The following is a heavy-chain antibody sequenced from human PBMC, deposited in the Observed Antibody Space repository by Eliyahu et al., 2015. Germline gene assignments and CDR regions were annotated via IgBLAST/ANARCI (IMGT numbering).Heavy chain of an antibody. D-gene: IGHD7-27*01. CDR1: GXPFTTYW. J-gene: IGHJ2*01. CDR3: ARGLGIRWSFDL. Sequence: EVQLVXSGGGLVQPGXSLRLXXVASGXPFTTYWXNWVRQAPGKGLEWVAKIKQDGSEKYYVDSVKGRFTISRDNAKNSLYLQMNSLSAEDTAVYYCARGLGIRWSFDLWGRGTLVTVSS. CDR2: IKQDGSEK. V-gene: IGHV3-7*04.